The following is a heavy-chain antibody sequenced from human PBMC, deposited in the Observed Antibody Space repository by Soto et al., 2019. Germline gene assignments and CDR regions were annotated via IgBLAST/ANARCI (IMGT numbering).Heavy chain of an antibody. CDR3: AGGSGSYSHYFYGMDV. CDR2: INAGNGNT. V-gene: IGHV1-3*01. CDR1: GYTFTSYA. D-gene: IGHD3-10*01. Sequence: ASVKVSCKASGYTFTSYAMHWVRQAPGQRLEWMGWINAGNGNTKYSQKFQGRVTITRDTSASTAYMELSSLRSEDTAVYYCAGGSGSYSHYFYGMDVWGQGTTVTVSS. J-gene: IGHJ6*02.